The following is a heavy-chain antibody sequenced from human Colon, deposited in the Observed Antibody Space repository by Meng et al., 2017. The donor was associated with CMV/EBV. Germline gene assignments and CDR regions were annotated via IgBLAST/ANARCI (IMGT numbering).Heavy chain of an antibody. CDR2: ISHGYNNG. CDR1: GYTFTSYE. V-gene: IGHV1-3*01. CDR3: AITSLFDY. J-gene: IGHJ4*02. Sequence: QVQRVQAGAAVKRPGASVKISCKDSGYTFTSYEITWVRQAPGQGLEWMGWISHGYNNGKYSQKFQGRVGITNDTSASTAYLALSSLKSEDTAVYYCAITSLFDYWDQGTLVTVSS.